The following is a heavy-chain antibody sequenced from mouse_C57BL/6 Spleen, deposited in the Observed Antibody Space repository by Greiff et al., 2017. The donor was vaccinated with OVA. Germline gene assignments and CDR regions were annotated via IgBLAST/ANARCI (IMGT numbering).Heavy chain of an antibody. CDR1: GYSFTSYY. D-gene: IGHD2-5*01. Sequence: QVQLQQSGPELVKPGASVKISCKASGYSFTSYYIHWVKQRPGQGLEWIGWIYPGSGNTKYNEKFKGKATLTADTSSSTAYMQLSSLTSEDSAVYYCARRNYSNYGDYAMDYWGQGTSVTVSS. CDR2: IYPGSGNT. CDR3: ARRNYSNYGDYAMDY. J-gene: IGHJ4*01. V-gene: IGHV1-66*01.